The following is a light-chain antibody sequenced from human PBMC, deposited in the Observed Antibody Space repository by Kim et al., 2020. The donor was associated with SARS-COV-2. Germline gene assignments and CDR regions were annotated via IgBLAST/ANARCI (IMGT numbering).Light chain of an antibody. Sequence: SVSPGERATLSCRASQSVNNNLAWYQQKLGQAPRLLIYGASTRATGIPARFSGSGSGTEFTLTISSLRSEDIEVYYCHQYSNWWTFGQGTKVDIK. J-gene: IGKJ1*01. CDR1: QSVNNN. CDR3: HQYSNWWT. CDR2: GAS. V-gene: IGKV3-15*01.